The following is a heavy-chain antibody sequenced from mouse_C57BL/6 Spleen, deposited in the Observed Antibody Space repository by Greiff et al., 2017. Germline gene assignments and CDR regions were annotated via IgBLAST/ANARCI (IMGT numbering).Heavy chain of an antibody. Sequence: EVQLVESGGGLVKPGGSLKLSCAASGFTFSSYTMSWVRQTPEKRLEWVATISGGGGNTYYPASVKGRFTISRDNAKNTLYLQMSSLRSEDTALYYCARPGSNWYFDVWGTGTTVTVSS. CDR1: GFTFSSYT. CDR2: ISGGGGNT. V-gene: IGHV5-9*01. D-gene: IGHD5-1*01. J-gene: IGHJ1*03. CDR3: ARPGSNWYFDV.